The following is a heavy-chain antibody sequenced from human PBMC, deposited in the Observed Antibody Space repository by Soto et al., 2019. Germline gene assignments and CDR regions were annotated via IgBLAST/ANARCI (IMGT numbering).Heavy chain of an antibody. V-gene: IGHV3-23*01. CDR1: GFTFSSYA. CDR3: AKDLSLSSSGLDY. Sequence: GGSLRLSCAASGFTFSSYAMSWVRQAPGKGLEWVSAISGSGGSTYYADSVKGRFTISGDNSRNTLYLQMNSLRAEETAVYYCAKDLSLSSSGLDYWGQGTLVTVSS. J-gene: IGHJ4*02. CDR2: ISGSGGST. D-gene: IGHD6-19*01.